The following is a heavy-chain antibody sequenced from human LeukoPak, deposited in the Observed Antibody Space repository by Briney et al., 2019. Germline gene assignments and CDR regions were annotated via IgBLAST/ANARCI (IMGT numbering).Heavy chain of an antibody. CDR3: ARRGYGYDDY. V-gene: IGHV4-59*01. CDR1: GGSISTYY. J-gene: IGHJ4*02. D-gene: IGHD5-18*01. Sequence: PSETLSLTCTVSGGSISTYYWSWIRQPPGKGLEWIGYIYYSGSTNYNPSLKSRVTMSVDTSKNQFSLKMRSVTAADTAVYYCARRGYGYDDYWGQGTLVTVSS. CDR2: IYYSGST.